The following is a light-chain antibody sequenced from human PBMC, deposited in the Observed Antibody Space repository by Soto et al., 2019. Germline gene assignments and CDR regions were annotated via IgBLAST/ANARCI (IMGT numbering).Light chain of an antibody. CDR1: QTVSNN. Sequence: EIVMTQSPATLSVSPGERATLSCRASQTVSNNLAWYQQKPGQSPRLLIYDASTRATGIPARFSGSGSVTEFTLTISSLQYEDFAVYYCQQYYYWPLTFGGGTKVDIK. J-gene: IGKJ4*01. V-gene: IGKV3-15*01. CDR3: QQYYYWPLT. CDR2: DAS.